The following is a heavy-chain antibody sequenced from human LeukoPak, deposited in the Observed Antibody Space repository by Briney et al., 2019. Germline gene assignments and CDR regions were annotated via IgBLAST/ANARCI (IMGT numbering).Heavy chain of an antibody. Sequence: SVKVSCKASGGTFSSYAISWVRQAPGQGLEWMRGIIPIFGTANYAQKFQGRVTITADKSTSTAYMELSSLRSEDTAVYYCARGSGWYTNNWFDPWGQGTLVTVSS. CDR2: IIPIFGTA. V-gene: IGHV1-69*06. CDR1: GGTFSSYA. D-gene: IGHD6-19*01. J-gene: IGHJ5*02. CDR3: ARGSGWYTNNWFDP.